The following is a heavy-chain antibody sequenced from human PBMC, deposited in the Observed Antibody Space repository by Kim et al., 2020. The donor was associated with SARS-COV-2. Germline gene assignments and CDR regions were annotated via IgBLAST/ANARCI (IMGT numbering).Heavy chain of an antibody. CDR3: AKDLCFGGSSTSCYSYYYYGMDV. CDR1: GFTFSSYG. V-gene: IGHV3-30*18. CDR2: ISYDGSNK. D-gene: IGHD2-2*02. J-gene: IGHJ6*02. Sequence: GGSLRLSCAASGFTFSSYGMHWVRQAPGKGLEWVAVISYDGSNKYYADSVKGRFTISRDNSKNTLYLQMNSLRAEDTAVYYCAKDLCFGGSSTSCYSYYYYGMDVWGQGTTVTVSS.